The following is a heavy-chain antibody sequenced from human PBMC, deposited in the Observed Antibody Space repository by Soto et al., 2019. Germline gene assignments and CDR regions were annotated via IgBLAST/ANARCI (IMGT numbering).Heavy chain of an antibody. CDR2: INPSSGAT. CDR3: AKYCGGDCRHFDA. CDR1: GYNFIAYY. V-gene: IGHV1-46*01. Sequence: QVQLVQSGAEVKKPGSSVKLSCKASGYNFIAYYIYWVRQAPGQGPEWMGMINPSSGATNYAQKFQGRVTVNRDTSTSTAYLALSSLRSEDAAVYYCAKYCGGDCRHFDAWGQGTLVTVSS. D-gene: IGHD2-21*02. J-gene: IGHJ4*02.